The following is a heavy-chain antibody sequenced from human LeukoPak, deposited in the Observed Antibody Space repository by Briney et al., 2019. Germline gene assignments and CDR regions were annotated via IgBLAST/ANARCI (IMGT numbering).Heavy chain of an antibody. V-gene: IGHV3-33*01. J-gene: IGHJ4*02. CDR1: GFTFSSYG. D-gene: IGHD6-13*01. CDR3: ARELIAAAGTGAFDY. CDR2: IWYDGSNK. Sequence: PGGSLRLSCAASGFTFSSYGMHWVRQAPGKGLEWVAVIWYDGSNKYYADSVKGRFTISRDNSKNTLYPQMNSLRAEDTAVYYCARELIAAAGTGAFDYWGQGTLVTVSS.